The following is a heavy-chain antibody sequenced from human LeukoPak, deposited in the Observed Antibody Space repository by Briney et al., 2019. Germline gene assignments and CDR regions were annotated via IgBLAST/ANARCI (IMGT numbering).Heavy chain of an antibody. Sequence: SVKVSCKASGGTFSSYAISWVRQAPGQGLEWMGRIIPIFGTANYAQKFQGRVTITTDESTSTAYMELSSLRSEDMAVDYCARGAGSSWYMDYFDYWGQGTLVTVSS. CDR3: ARGAGSSWYMDYFDY. CDR1: GGTFSSYA. CDR2: IIPIFGTA. V-gene: IGHV1-69*05. J-gene: IGHJ4*02. D-gene: IGHD6-13*01.